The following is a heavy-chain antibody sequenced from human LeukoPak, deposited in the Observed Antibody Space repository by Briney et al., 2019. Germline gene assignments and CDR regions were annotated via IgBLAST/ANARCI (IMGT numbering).Heavy chain of an antibody. J-gene: IGHJ3*02. CDR3: ARVQSGRYFGDAFDI. Sequence: GGTLRLYCVASGLPFGSFWLNWVRQAPGRGPEWVANIKEDGSMTNYVGSLKGRLTIARDNTKNSLFLQVDALTVDDTAVYYCARVQSGRYFGDAFDIWGRGTLVIVSS. CDR1: GLPFGSFW. D-gene: IGHD1-26*01. V-gene: IGHV3-7*03. CDR2: IKEDGSMT.